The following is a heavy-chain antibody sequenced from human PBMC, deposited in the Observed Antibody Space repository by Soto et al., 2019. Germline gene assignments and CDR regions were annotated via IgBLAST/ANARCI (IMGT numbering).Heavy chain of an antibody. V-gene: IGHV3-21*01. J-gene: IGHJ5*02. D-gene: IGHD6-13*01. Sequence: GGALILSCGASGFTFRSLTMNWVRQAPWKGLEWVSTISSNSAYIYYTDALRGRFTISRDNAKNSLHLQMNSLRAEDTAVYYCTRDASRDSSARGWFDPWGPGTLVTSPQ. CDR3: TRDASRDSSARGWFDP. CDR1: GFTFRSLT. CDR2: ISSNSAYI.